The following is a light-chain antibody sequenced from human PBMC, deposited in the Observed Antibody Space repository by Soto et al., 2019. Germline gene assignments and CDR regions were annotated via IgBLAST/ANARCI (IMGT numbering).Light chain of an antibody. J-gene: IGLJ1*01. CDR1: SSDVGGYNL. V-gene: IGLV2-8*01. CDR2: EVT. Sequence: SALTQPPSASGSPGQSVTISCTGTSSDVGGYNLVSWYQQHPGKAPKLMIYEVTKRPSGVPDRFSGSKSGNTASLTVSGLQAEDEDDYYCSSYAGSNNRYVFGTGTKLTVL. CDR3: SSYAGSNNRYV.